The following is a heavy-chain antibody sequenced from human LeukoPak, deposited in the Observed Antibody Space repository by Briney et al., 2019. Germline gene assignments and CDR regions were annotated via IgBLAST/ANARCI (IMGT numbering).Heavy chain of an antibody. CDR1: GFTFSSYG. V-gene: IGHV3-30*18. Sequence: GGCLRLSCAASGFTFSSYGMHWVRQAPGKGLEWVAVISYDGSNKYYADSVKGRFTISRDNSKNTLYLQMSSLRAEDTAVYYCAKGPRAVAGTGVFYWGQGTLVTVSS. J-gene: IGHJ4*02. CDR3: AKGPRAVAGTGVFY. D-gene: IGHD6-19*01. CDR2: ISYDGSNK.